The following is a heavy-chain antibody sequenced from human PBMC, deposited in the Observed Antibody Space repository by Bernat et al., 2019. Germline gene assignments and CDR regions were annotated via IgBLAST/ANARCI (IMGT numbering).Heavy chain of an antibody. Sequence: EVQLVESGGDLVQPGGSLRLSCAASGFTFSSYDMHWVRQGTGKGLEWVSGIGTAGDTYYAGSVKGRFTISREYAKNSLYLQMNSLRAGDTALYYCVRGTSSGSGSYYWFDPWGQGTLVTVSS. D-gene: IGHD3-10*01. J-gene: IGHJ5*02. CDR1: GFTFSSYD. V-gene: IGHV3-13*01. CDR2: IGTAGDT. CDR3: VRGTSSGSGSYYWFDP.